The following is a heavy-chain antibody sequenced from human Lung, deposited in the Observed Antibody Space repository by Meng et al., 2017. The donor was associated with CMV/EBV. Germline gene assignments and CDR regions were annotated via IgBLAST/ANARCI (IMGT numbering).Heavy chain of an antibody. CDR1: GFTFSDSD. Sequence: VSGFTFSDSDMSGVRQAPGKGLECVSSISGRGDRTHYADSVKGRFTISRDNSKNTLYLRMDRLRAEDTAIYFCASLVVGFGESQDYWGQGTLVTVSS. J-gene: IGHJ4*02. D-gene: IGHD3-10*01. V-gene: IGHV3-23*01. CDR2: ISGRGDRT. CDR3: ASLVVGFGESQDY.